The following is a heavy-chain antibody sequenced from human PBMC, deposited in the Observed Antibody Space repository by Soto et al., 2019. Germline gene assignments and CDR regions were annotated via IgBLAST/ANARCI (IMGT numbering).Heavy chain of an antibody. V-gene: IGHV3-15*07. J-gene: IGHJ1*01. CDR1: EFTFSNAW. D-gene: IGHD5-12*01. CDR3: SQATGYFQH. CDR2: IKSEADGGTT. Sequence: EVQLVESGGGLVKPGGSLRRSCAASEFTFSNAWMNWVRQAPGKGLEWVGRIKSEADGGTTDYAAPVKGRFTISRDDSKNTLYLQMNSLKTEDTAVYYCSQATGYFQHWGQGTLVTVSS.